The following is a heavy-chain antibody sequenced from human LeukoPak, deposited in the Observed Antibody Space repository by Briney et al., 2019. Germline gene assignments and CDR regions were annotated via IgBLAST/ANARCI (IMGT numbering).Heavy chain of an antibody. Sequence: PSETLSLTCTVSGGSISSYYWSWIRQPPGKGLEWIGYIYYSGSTNYNPSLKSRVTISVDTSKNQFSLKLSSVTAADTAVYYCARAGSIAATPWGYWGQGTLVTVSS. CDR2: IYYSGST. D-gene: IGHD6-6*01. CDR1: GGSISSYY. CDR3: ARAGSIAATPWGY. V-gene: IGHV4-59*01. J-gene: IGHJ4*02.